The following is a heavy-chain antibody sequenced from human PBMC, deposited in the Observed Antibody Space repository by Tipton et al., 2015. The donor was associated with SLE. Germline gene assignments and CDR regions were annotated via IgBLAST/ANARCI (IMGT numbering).Heavy chain of an antibody. Sequence: TLSLTCSVSGGSLTNYYWNWIRQTPGKGLEWIGYIHYNRDTNYHPSLKSRVTISVDTSKNQLSLKLTSVTAADTAVYYCARGSVVADDFWGQGTLVTVSS. D-gene: IGHD2-15*01. J-gene: IGHJ4*02. CDR2: IHYNRDT. V-gene: IGHV4-59*01. CDR3: ARGSVVADDF. CDR1: GGSLTNYY.